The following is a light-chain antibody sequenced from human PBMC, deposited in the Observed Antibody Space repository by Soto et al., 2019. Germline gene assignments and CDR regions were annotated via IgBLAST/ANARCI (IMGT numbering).Light chain of an antibody. CDR2: GAS. CDR1: QSVDSTS. Sequence: DIVMTQSPATLAVSPGERGTLSCMASQSVDSTSLAWYLQKPGQAPRLVISGASSRATGIPDRFSASGSGTDFTLTISRLEAEDFAVYYCQQYSRAPLTFGQGTKVDIK. J-gene: IGKJ1*01. CDR3: QQYSRAPLT. V-gene: IGKV3-20*01.